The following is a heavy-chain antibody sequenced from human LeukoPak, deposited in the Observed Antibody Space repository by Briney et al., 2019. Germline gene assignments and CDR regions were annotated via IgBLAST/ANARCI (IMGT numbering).Heavy chain of an antibody. CDR1: GLNFSSRW. CDR2: IKEDGSEK. J-gene: IGHJ4*02. Sequence: PGGSLRLSCAAPGLNFSSRWMNWVRQAPGQGLEWVASIKEDGSEKHYVDSVKGRFTISRDNGKNSLYLQMNSLRAEDTAVYYCARDSGWWRFDFWGQGTLVTVSS. V-gene: IGHV3-7*03. CDR3: ARDSGWWRFDF. D-gene: IGHD6-13*01.